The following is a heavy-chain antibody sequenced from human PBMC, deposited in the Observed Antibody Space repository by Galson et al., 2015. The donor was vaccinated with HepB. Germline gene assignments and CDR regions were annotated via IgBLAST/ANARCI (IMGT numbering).Heavy chain of an antibody. J-gene: IGHJ4*02. CDR2: IGVNDGSI. CDR3: AKGRPERPPEHRGYDLPDY. Sequence: SLRLSCAASGLTFSSYAMNWVRQAPGKGLEWVSGIGVNDGSIYYANSVKGRFTISRDNSKNTLYLQVNSLRVEDTAIYYCAKGRPERPPEHRGYDLPDYWGQGTLVTVSS. V-gene: IGHV3-23*01. CDR1: GLTFSSYA. D-gene: IGHD5-12*01.